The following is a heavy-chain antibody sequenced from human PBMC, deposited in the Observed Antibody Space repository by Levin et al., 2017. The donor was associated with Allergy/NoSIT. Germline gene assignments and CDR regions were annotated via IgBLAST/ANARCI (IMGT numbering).Heavy chain of an antibody. J-gene: IGHJ4*02. D-gene: IGHD6-19*01. Sequence: GESLKISCAASGFTFSSYAMSWVRQAPGKGLEWVSAISGSGGSTYYADSVKGRFTISRDNSKNTLYLQMNSLRAEDTAVYYCAKLKYSSGWHDYWGQGTLVTVSS. CDR3: AKLKYSSGWHDY. CDR1: GFTFSSYA. V-gene: IGHV3-23*01. CDR2: ISGSGGST.